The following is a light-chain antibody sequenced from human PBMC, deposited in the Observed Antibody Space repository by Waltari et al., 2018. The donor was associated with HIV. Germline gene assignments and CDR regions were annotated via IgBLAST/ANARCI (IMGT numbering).Light chain of an antibody. V-gene: IGLV1-44*01. CDR1: YSNIGSNT. Sequence: QSLLPQPPSASGTPGQRVTISCSGSYSNIGSNTVNWHQQLPGSAPRALIYNNDQRPARVPDRFSGSKAGTSASLAISGLQSEDQGYYYCASWDDKLDGWVFGGGTRLTVL. CDR3: ASWDDKLDGWV. CDR2: NND. J-gene: IGLJ3*02.